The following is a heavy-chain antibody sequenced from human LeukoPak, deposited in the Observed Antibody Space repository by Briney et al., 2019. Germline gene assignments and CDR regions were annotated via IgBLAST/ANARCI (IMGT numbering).Heavy chain of an antibody. CDR1: GFTYSSYG. CDR2: ISYDGSNK. Sequence: GGSLRLSCAASGFTYSSYGMHWVRQAPGKGLDWVAVISYDGSNKYYADSVKGRFTISRDNSKNTLFLQMNSLRAEDTAVYYCAKGSNRGVATIDYWGQGTLVTVSS. CDR3: AKGSNRGVATIDY. J-gene: IGHJ4*02. V-gene: IGHV3-30*18. D-gene: IGHD5-12*01.